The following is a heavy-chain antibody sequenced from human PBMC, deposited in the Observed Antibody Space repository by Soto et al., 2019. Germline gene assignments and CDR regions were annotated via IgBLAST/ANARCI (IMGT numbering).Heavy chain of an antibody. J-gene: IGHJ6*02. V-gene: IGHV3-15*07. CDR3: VNSGYYHGVDV. CDR2: IKSKTDGGTI. D-gene: IGHD1-20*01. CDR1: GLTFTNAW. Sequence: EVQLVESGGGLGKPGGSLRLSCEASGLTFTNAWMTWVRQAPGKGLEWVGRIKSKTDGGTIDYAAPVKGSFSISRDDSKNTLYLQMNSLKTEDTAVYYCVNSGYYHGVDVWGQGTTVIVSS.